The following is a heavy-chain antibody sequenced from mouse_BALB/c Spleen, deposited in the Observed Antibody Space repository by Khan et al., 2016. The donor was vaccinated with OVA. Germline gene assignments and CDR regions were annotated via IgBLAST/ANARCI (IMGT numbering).Heavy chain of an antibody. CDR2: ISYSGVT. J-gene: IGHJ2*01. CDR1: GYSITSGYA. CDR3: ARGEYYGYYFDY. V-gene: IGHV3-2*02. D-gene: IGHD1-1*01. Sequence: EVQLQESGPGLVKPSQSLSLTCTVTGYSITSGYAWYWIRQFPGNKLEWMGYISYSGVTSYTPSLKSRISITRDTSKNQFFLQLTSVTTEDTATDYCARGEYYGYYFDYWGQGTTLTVSS.